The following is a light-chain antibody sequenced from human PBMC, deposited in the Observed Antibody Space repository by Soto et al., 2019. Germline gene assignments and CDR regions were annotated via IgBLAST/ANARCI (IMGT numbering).Light chain of an antibody. CDR1: QNINNY. CDR3: QQSYSTPRT. Sequence: DIQMTQSPSSLSASLGDRVTITCQASQNINNYLNWYQQKPGRAPKLLIYDASNLEAGVPSRFRGSGSGTDFTLTISSLQPEDFATYYCQQSYSTPRTFGQGTKVDIK. V-gene: IGKV1-39*01. CDR2: DAS. J-gene: IGKJ1*01.